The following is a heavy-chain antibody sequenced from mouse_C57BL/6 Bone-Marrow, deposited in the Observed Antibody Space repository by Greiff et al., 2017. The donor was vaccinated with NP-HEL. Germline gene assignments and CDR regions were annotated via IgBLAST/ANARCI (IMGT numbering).Heavy chain of an antibody. Sequence: VQLQESGPGLVAPSQSLSITCTVSGFSLTSYGVHWVRQPPGKGLEWLVVIWSDGSTTYNSALKSRLSISKDNSKSQVFLKMNSLQTDDTAMYYCARHKGGDGYYAFAYWGQGTLVTVSA. V-gene: IGHV2-6-1*01. J-gene: IGHJ3*01. D-gene: IGHD2-3*01. CDR2: IWSDGST. CDR3: ARHKGGDGYYAFAY. CDR1: GFSLTSYG.